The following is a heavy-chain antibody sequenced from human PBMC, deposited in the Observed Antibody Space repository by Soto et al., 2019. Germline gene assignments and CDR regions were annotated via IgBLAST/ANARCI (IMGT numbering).Heavy chain of an antibody. D-gene: IGHD2-8*01. CDR3: ARQKPVYSFFDS. Sequence: PSETLSLTCTVSGGSISSTNYYWGWIRQPPGKGLEWVATIYYSGSTYYNSSLQSRLTISVDTSKNQFSLRLSSVTAADTAVYYCARQKPVYSFFDSWGQGTLVTVSS. CDR1: GGSISSTNYY. V-gene: IGHV4-39*01. CDR2: IYYSGST. J-gene: IGHJ4*02.